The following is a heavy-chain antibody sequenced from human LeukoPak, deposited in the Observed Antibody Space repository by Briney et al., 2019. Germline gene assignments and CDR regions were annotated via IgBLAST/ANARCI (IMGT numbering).Heavy chain of an antibody. J-gene: IGHJ4*02. V-gene: IGHV1-18*01. CDR2: ISAYNANT. CDR1: GYTFTNYG. CDR3: ARSHSGSLRAPFDY. Sequence: ASVKVSCKASGYTFTNYGMIWVRQAPGQGLEWMGWISAYNANTNYPQKVQGRVTLTRDTSTSTAYMELRSLTSDDTAVYYCARSHSGSLRAPFDYWGQGTLVTVSS. D-gene: IGHD3-22*01.